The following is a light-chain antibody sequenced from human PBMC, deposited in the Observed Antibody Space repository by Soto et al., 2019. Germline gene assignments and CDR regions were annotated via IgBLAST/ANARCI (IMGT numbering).Light chain of an antibody. V-gene: IGLV3-1*01. J-gene: IGLJ2*01. CDR2: QDS. CDR1: KLGDKY. Sequence: SSELTQPPSVSVSPGQTASITCSGVKLGDKYACWYQQKPGQSPVLVIYQDSKRPSGIPERFSGSNSGNTATLTISGTQAMDEADYYCQAWDSSTEVVFGGGTKVTVL. CDR3: QAWDSSTEVV.